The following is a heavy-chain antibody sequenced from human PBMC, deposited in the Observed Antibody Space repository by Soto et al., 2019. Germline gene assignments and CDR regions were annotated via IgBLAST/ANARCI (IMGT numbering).Heavy chain of an antibody. J-gene: IGHJ6*02. CDR1: GFTFISYE. Sequence: EVQLVESGGGLVQPGGSLRLSCAASGFTFISYEINWVRQAPGKGLEWVSYISSSGGSTYYADSVKGRFTISRDNSKNTLYLQMNSLRAEDTAVYYCAKNNYYGSGSYYAPLYYGMDVWGQGTTVTVSS. V-gene: IGHV3-23*04. CDR3: AKNNYYGSGSYYAPLYYGMDV. CDR2: ISSSGGST. D-gene: IGHD3-10*01.